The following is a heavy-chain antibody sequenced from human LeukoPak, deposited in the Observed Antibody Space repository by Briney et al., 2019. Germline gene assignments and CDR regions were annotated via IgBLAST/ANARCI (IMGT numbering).Heavy chain of an antibody. J-gene: IGHJ4*02. D-gene: IGHD2-15*01. CDR1: GFSFSSYS. CDR3: ARDGGKGGNSDY. Sequence: PGGSLRLSCAASGFSFSSYSMNWVRQAPGKGLQWVSYISSSTSIIYYADSVKGRFTISRDNAKNSLYMQMNSLRDEDTAVYYCARDGGKGGNSDYWGQGTPVTVSS. CDR2: ISSSTSII. V-gene: IGHV3-48*02.